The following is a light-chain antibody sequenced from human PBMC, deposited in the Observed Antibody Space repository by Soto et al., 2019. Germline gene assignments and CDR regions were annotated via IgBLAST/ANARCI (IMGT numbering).Light chain of an antibody. Sequence: DIQMTQSPSTLSGSVGDRVTITCRASQTISSWLAWYQQKPGKAPNLLIHKASHLESGVPSRFSGSGSGTDFTLTINSLQREDFATYFCQQSYSRPRTFGQGTKVDIK. J-gene: IGKJ1*01. CDR2: KAS. CDR1: QTISSW. V-gene: IGKV1-5*03. CDR3: QQSYSRPRT.